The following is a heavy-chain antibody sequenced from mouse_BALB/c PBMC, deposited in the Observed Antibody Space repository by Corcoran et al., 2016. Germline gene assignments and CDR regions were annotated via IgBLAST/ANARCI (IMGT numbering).Heavy chain of an antibody. Sequence: EVKLLESGGGLVQPGGSLNLSCAASGFDFSRYWMSWARQAPGKGQEWIGEINPGSSTINYTPSLKDKFIISRDNAKNTLYLQMSKVRSEDTALYYCARHYYGSSYLYWYFDVWGAGTTVTVSS. D-gene: IGHD1-1*01. V-gene: IGHV4-2*02. CDR1: GFDFSRYW. J-gene: IGHJ1*01. CDR3: ARHYYGSSYLYWYFDV. CDR2: INPGSSTI.